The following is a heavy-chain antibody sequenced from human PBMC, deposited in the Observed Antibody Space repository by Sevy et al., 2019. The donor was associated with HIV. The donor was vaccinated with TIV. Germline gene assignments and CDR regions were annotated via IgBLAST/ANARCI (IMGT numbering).Heavy chain of an antibody. CDR2: ISWNGAST. CDR3: AKGGRGLELRNYYYLAIDV. J-gene: IGHJ6*02. Sequence: GGSLRLSCAASGFTFDDSAMHWVRQAPGKGLEWVSGISWNGASTGYVASVRGRFTISRDNAKKFLYLQMNSLRDEDTALYYCAKGGRGLELRNYYYLAIDVWGQGTTVTVSS. V-gene: IGHV3-9*01. CDR1: GFTFDDSA. D-gene: IGHD1-7*01.